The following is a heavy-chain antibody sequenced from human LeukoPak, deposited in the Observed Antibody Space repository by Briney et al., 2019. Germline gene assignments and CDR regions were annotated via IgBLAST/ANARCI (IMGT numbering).Heavy chain of an antibody. CDR2: IYYSGST. CDR1: GGSISSYY. Sequence: SKTLSLTCTVSGGSISSYYWSWIRQPPGKGLEWIGYIYYSGSTNYNPSLKSRVTISVDTSKNQFSLKLSSVTAADTAVYYCARGTEYFDWLLAPNHYGMDVWGQGTTVTVSS. CDR3: ARGTEYFDWLLAPNHYGMDV. J-gene: IGHJ6*02. V-gene: IGHV4-59*01. D-gene: IGHD3-9*01.